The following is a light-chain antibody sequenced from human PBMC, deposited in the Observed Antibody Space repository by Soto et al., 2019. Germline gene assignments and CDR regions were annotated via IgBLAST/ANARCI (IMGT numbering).Light chain of an antibody. CDR2: EGS. J-gene: IGLJ1*01. V-gene: IGLV2-23*01. CDR1: SSDVGSYNL. Sequence: QSALTQPASVSGSPGQSITISCTGTSSDVGSYNLVSWYQPHPGKAPKLMSYEGSKRPSGVSNRFSGSKSGNTASLTISGLQAEDEADYYCCSYTGSSPPYVFGTGTKLTVL. CDR3: CSYTGSSPPYV.